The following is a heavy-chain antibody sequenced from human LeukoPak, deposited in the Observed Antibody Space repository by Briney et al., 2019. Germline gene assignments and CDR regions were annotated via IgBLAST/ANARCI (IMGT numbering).Heavy chain of an antibody. CDR3: ACDSSSWDRPGY. CDR2: INPNSGGT. V-gene: IGHV1-2*02. Sequence: ASVKVSCKASGYTFTGYYIHWVRPAPGQGLEWMGWINPNSGGTNYAQKFQGRVTMTRDTSITTAYMELSRLRSDDTAVYYCACDSSSWDRPGYWGQGTLVTVSS. D-gene: IGHD6-13*01. CDR1: GYTFTGYY. J-gene: IGHJ4*02.